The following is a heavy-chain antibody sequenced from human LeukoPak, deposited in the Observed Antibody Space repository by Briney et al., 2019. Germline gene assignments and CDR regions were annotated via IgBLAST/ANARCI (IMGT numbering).Heavy chain of an antibody. D-gene: IGHD3-9*01. CDR3: ARGTGGDYMDV. CDR1: GYTFTGYY. Sequence: ASVKVSCKASGYTFTGYYMHWVRQAPGQGLEWMGWINPNSGNTGYAQKFQGRVTITRNTSISTAYMELSSLRSEDTAVYYCARGTGGDYMDVWGKGTTVTVSS. V-gene: IGHV1-8*03. J-gene: IGHJ6*03. CDR2: INPNSGNT.